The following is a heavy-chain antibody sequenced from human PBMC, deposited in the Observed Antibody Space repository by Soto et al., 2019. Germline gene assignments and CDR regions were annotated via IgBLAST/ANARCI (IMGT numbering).Heavy chain of an antibody. D-gene: IGHD2-21*02. CDR3: ARDMSGCSSSDCYLSGWFDP. V-gene: IGHV4-30-2*01. CDR1: GAPITSGAYS. Sequence: PSETLSLTYTVSGAPITSGAYSWSWIRQPPGKGLEWIGFIYQSGSTHYNPSLKSRVTISVDRSKNHFSLQLTSLTAADTAVYYCARDMSGCSSSDCYLSGWFDPWGPGTLVTVSS. J-gene: IGHJ5*02. CDR2: IYQSGST.